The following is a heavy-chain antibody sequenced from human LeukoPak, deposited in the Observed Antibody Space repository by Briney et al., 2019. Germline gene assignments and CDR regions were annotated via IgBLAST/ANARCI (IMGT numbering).Heavy chain of an antibody. J-gene: IGHJ6*03. D-gene: IGHD6-13*01. CDR2: ISSSGSTI. CDR3: ARVKSTAAGTIRYYYYMDV. V-gene: IGHV3-11*04. Sequence: GGSLRLSCAASGFTVSSNYMSWIRQAPGKGLEWVSYISSSGSTIYYADSVKGRFTISRDNAKNSLYLQMNSLRAEDTAVYYCARVKSTAAGTIRYYYYMDVWGKGTTVTVSS. CDR1: GFTVSSNY.